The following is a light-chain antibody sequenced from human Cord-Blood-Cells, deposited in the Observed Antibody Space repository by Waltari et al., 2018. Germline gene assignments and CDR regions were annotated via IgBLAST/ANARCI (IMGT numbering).Light chain of an antibody. Sequence: EIVLTQSPATLSLSPGDRATLSCRASQSASSYLAWYQQKPGQAPRLLIYDASNRATGIPARFSGSGSGTDFTLTISSLEPEDFAVYYCQQRSNWPQLTFGGGTKVEIK. CDR3: QQRSNWPQLT. V-gene: IGKV3-11*01. J-gene: IGKJ4*01. CDR1: QSASSY. CDR2: DAS.